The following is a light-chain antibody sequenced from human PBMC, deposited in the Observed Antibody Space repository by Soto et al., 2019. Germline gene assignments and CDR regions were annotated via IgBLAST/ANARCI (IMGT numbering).Light chain of an antibody. CDR1: SSDVGGYNY. CDR2: YVS. CDR3: CSYTTSNTRQIV. Sequence: QSALTQPASVSGSPGQSITISCTGTSSDVGGYNYVSWYQQHPGKAPKFMIYYVSNRPSGVSNRFSGSQSGNTASLTISGLQAEGEADYYCCSYTTSNTRQIVFGTGTKLTVL. V-gene: IGLV2-14*01. J-gene: IGLJ1*01.